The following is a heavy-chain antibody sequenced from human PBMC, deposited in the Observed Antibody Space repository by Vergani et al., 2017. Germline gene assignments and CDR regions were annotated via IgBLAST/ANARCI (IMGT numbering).Heavy chain of an antibody. J-gene: IGHJ3*02. Sequence: VQLVQSGAEVKKPGESLKISCKGSGYSFTSYWIGWVRQMPGKGLEWMEIIYPGDSATRYSPCFQGQVTISADKSIRTADLQWSSLKASDTAMYYCASLIGYGGNPGAFDIWGQGTMVTVSS. CDR1: GYSFTSYW. CDR2: IYPGDSAT. D-gene: IGHD4-23*01. CDR3: ASLIGYGGNPGAFDI. V-gene: IGHV5-51*01.